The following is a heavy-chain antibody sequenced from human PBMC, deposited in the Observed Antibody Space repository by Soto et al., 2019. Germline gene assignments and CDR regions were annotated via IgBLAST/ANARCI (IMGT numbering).Heavy chain of an antibody. CDR1: GFTVSSNY. CDR2: IYSGGST. Sequence: GSLRLSCAASGFTVSSNYMSWVRQAPGKGLEWVSVIYSGGSTYYADSVKGRFTISRDNSKNTLYLQVNSLRVEDTAVYYCARDRGRGYSGYDKWGQGTLVTVSS. J-gene: IGHJ4*02. V-gene: IGHV3-66*01. D-gene: IGHD5-12*01. CDR3: ARDRGRGYSGYDK.